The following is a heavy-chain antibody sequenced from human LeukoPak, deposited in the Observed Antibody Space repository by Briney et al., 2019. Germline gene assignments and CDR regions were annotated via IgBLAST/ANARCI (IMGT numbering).Heavy chain of an antibody. CDR3: ARTDSSGYYSRGLGY. V-gene: IGHV4-34*01. Sequence: PSETLSLTCAVYGGSFSGYYWSWIRQPPGKGLEWIGEINHSGSTNYNPSLKSRVTISVDTSKNQFSPKLSSVTAADTAVYYCARTDSSGYYSRGLGYWGQGTLVTVSS. CDR2: INHSGST. D-gene: IGHD3-22*01. J-gene: IGHJ4*02. CDR1: GGSFSGYY.